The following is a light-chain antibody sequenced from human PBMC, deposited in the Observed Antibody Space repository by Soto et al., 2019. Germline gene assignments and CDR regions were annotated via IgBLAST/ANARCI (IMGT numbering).Light chain of an antibody. J-gene: IGKJ5*01. Sequence: DIQLTQSPSFLSASVGDRVTITFRASQGISSYLAWYQQKPGKAPKLLIYAASTLQSGVPSRFSGSASGTEFTLTISSLQTEDFATYYCQQLKSYPITFGQGTRLEIK. V-gene: IGKV1-9*01. CDR2: AAS. CDR1: QGISSY. CDR3: QQLKSYPIT.